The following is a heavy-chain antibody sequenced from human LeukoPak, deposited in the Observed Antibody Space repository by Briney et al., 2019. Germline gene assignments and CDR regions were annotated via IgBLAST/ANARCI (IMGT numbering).Heavy chain of an antibody. Sequence: PGGSLRLSCAAPGFSFSYYSMAWVRQAPGKGLEWVANIKHDGSEKNYVDSVKGRFTISRDNAKNSLYLQMNSLRAEDTAVYYCARYRYSIPNYFFDYWAQGTLVTVSS. CDR2: IKHDGSEK. CDR1: GFSFSYYS. V-gene: IGHV3-7*01. J-gene: IGHJ4*02. CDR3: ARYRYSIPNYFFDY. D-gene: IGHD1-26*01.